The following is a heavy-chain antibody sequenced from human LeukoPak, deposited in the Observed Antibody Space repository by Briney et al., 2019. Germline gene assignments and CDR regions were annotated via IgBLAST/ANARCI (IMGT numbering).Heavy chain of an antibody. CDR2: IYHSGST. J-gene: IGHJ4*02. D-gene: IGHD2-15*01. Sequence: PSETLSLTCTVSGYSISSGYYWGWIRQPPGKGLEWIGSIYHSGSTYYNPSLKSRVTISVDTSKNQFSLKLSSVTAADTAVYYCARAVRYCSGGSCYPVYFDYWGQGTLVTVSS. V-gene: IGHV4-38-2*02. CDR3: ARAVRYCSGGSCYPVYFDY. CDR1: GYSISSGYY.